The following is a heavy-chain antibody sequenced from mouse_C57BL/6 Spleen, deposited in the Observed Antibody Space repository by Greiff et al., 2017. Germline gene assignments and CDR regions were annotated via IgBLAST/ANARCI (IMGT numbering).Heavy chain of an antibody. D-gene: IGHD1-1*01. V-gene: IGHV1-80*01. J-gene: IGHJ4*01. Sequence: QVQLKHSGAELVKPGASVKISCKASGYAFSSYWMNWVKQRPGKGLEWIGQIYPGDGDTNYNGKFKGKATLTADKSSSTAYMQLSSLTSEDSAVYFCVRDYGSSYYAMDYWGQGTSVTVSS. CDR2: IYPGDGDT. CDR3: VRDYGSSYYAMDY. CDR1: GYAFSSYW.